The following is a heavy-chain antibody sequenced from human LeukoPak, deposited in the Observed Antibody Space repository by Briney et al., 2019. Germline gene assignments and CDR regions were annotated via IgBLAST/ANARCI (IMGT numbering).Heavy chain of an antibody. Sequence: GGSLRLSCAASGFTFSSYWMSWVRQAPGKGLEWVANIKQDGSEKDYVDSVKGRFTISRDNAKNSLYLQMNSLRAEDTAVYYCARDDRTAGTTSFGYWGQGTLVTVSS. J-gene: IGHJ4*02. D-gene: IGHD1-7*01. CDR1: GFTFSSYW. CDR2: IKQDGSEK. V-gene: IGHV3-7*01. CDR3: ARDDRTAGTTSFGY.